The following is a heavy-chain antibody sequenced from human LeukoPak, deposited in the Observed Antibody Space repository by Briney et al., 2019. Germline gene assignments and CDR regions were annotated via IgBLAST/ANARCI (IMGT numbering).Heavy chain of an antibody. D-gene: IGHD6-13*01. CDR3: AKDISIAALGD. CDR1: GFTFDAYA. J-gene: IGHJ4*02. Sequence: GGSLRLSCAASGFTFDAYAMHWVRQAPGKGLEWVSAISWNSESIAYADSVKGRFTISRDNAKNSLYLQMSSLRADDTALYYCAKDISIAALGDWGQGTLVTVSS. V-gene: IGHV3-9*01. CDR2: ISWNSESI.